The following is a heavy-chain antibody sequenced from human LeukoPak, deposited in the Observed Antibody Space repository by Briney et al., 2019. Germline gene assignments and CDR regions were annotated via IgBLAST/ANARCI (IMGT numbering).Heavy chain of an antibody. D-gene: IGHD6-19*01. CDR3: ARSSGWTVWYFDL. CDR1: GYTFTSYA. V-gene: IGHV1-3*01. Sequence: ASVKVSCKASGYTFTSYAMHWVRQAPGQRLEWMGWINAGNGNTKYSQKFQGRVTITRDTSASTAYMELSSLRSEDTAVYYCARSSGWTVWYFDLWGRGTLVTVSS. J-gene: IGHJ2*01. CDR2: INAGNGNT.